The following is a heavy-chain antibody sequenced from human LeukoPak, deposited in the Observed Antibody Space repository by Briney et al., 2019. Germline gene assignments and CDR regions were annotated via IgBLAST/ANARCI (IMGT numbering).Heavy chain of an antibody. D-gene: IGHD6-19*01. CDR1: GYSFTSYW. CDR2: IDPSDSYT. V-gene: IGHV5-10-1*01. Sequence: GESLKLSCQGSGYSFTSYWISWVRKMPGKGRDWMGRIDPSDSYTNYSPSFKGHVTISADKSISTAYLQWSSLKASDTAMYYCARQSQQWLEHYYWGQGTLVTVSS. J-gene: IGHJ4*02. CDR3: ARQSQQWLEHYY.